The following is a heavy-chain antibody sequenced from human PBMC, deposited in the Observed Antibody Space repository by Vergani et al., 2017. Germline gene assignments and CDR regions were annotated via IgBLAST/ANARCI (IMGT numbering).Heavy chain of an antibody. CDR1: GGSFSGYY. Sequence: QVQLQQWGAGLLKPSETLSLTCAVYGGSFSGYYWSWIRQPPGKGLEWIGEINHSGSTNYNPSLKSRVTISVDTSKNQFSLKLSSVTAADTAVYYCARVPRGTSWAAGRSGPDYWGQGTLVTVSS. J-gene: IGHJ4*02. D-gene: IGHD2-2*01. V-gene: IGHV4-34*01. CDR2: INHSGST. CDR3: ARVPRGTSWAAGRSGPDY.